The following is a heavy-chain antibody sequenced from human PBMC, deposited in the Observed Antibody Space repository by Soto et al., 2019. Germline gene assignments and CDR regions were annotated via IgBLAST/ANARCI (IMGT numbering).Heavy chain of an antibody. J-gene: IGHJ6*02. Sequence: EVQLVESGGGLVQPGGSLRLSCEASGFTFRNYDMHWVRQGTGKGLEWVSGISAAGDPDYADSVEGRFTISRENAQNSFFLQMNSLRVGDKAVYYCARTDRDFYGLDVWGQGTPVIVSS. V-gene: IGHV3-13*05. CDR1: GFTFRNYD. CDR2: ISAAGDP. CDR3: ARTDRDFYGLDV.